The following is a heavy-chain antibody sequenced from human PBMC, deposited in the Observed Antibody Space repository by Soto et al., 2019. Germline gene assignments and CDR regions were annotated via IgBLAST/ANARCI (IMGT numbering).Heavy chain of an antibody. CDR2: IYSGGST. D-gene: IGHD1-26*01. V-gene: IGHV3-53*01. Sequence: XGSLRLACAASGFTFTDYYVNWVRQAPGKGLECVSTIYSGGSTYYADSVKGRFTISRDNSKNTLYLQMNNLRAEDTAVYYCEGRVGATNYGMDVWGQGTTVTVSS. CDR3: EGRVGATNYGMDV. CDR1: GFTFTDYY. J-gene: IGHJ6*02.